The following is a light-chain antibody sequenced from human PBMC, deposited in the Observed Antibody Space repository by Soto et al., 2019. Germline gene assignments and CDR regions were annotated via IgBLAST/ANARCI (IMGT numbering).Light chain of an antibody. CDR2: GAS. Sequence: ERVLTQSPGTLSMSPGERATLSCRASQSVSSSYSAWYQQKPGQAPRLLIYGASSRATGIPDSFSGSGSGTDFTLTISRLEPEDFAVYYCQQYGSSPFTFGPGTKVDIK. CDR3: QQYGSSPFT. J-gene: IGKJ3*01. V-gene: IGKV3-20*01. CDR1: QSVSSSY.